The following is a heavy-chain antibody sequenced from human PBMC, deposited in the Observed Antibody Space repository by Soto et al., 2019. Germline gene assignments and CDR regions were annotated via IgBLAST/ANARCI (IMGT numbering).Heavy chain of an antibody. D-gene: IGHD3-22*01. CDR1: GGTFSSYA. Sequence: SVKVSCKASGGTFSSYAISWVRQAPGQGLEWMGGIIPIFGTANYAQKFQGRVTITADESTSTAYMELSSLISEDTAVYYCARVGHYYDSSGFDYWGQGTLVTVSS. V-gene: IGHV1-69*13. CDR3: ARVGHYYDSSGFDY. CDR2: IIPIFGTA. J-gene: IGHJ4*02.